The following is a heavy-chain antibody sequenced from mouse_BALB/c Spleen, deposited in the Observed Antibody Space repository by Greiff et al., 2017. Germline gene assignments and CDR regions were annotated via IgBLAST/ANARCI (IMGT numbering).Heavy chain of an antibody. D-gene: IGHD2-1*01. CDR3: ARSGGNYVYWYFDV. CDR1: GDSITSGY. Sequence: EVQLVESGPSLVKPSQTLSLTCSVTGDSITSGYWNWIRKFPGNKLEYMGYISYSGSTYYNPSLKSRISITRDTSKNQYYLQLNSVTTEDTATYYCARSGGNYVYWYFDVWGAGTTVTVSS. J-gene: IGHJ1*01. V-gene: IGHV3-8*02. CDR2: ISYSGST.